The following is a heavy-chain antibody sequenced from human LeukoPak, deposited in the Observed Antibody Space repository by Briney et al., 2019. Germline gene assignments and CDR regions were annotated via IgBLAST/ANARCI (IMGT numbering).Heavy chain of an antibody. J-gene: IGHJ5*01. D-gene: IGHD3-22*01. CDR2: ISHSGST. CDR1: GGSISSYY. Sequence: PSETLSLTCTVSGGSISSYYWSWIRQPPGKGLEWIGEISHSGSTTYNPSLDSRVTISLDTSENQFSLRLSSVTAADSAVYYCARLAILDYYESSGFTAWGHGTLVTVSS. CDR3: ARLAILDYYESSGFTA. V-gene: IGHV4-34*01.